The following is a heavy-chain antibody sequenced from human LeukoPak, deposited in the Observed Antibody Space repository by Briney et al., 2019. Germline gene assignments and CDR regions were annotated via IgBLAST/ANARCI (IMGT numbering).Heavy chain of an antibody. CDR1: GYTFADQY. CDR3: AIDGSTWYYFDY. Sequence: ASVKVSCKASGYTFADQYIHWVRQAPGQGLAWMGWNNPNSGATKYAQKFQGRVTMTRGTSISTAYMELSRLRSDDTAVYYCAIDGSTWYYFDYWGQGTLVTVSS. D-gene: IGHD6-13*01. CDR2: NNPNSGAT. J-gene: IGHJ4*02. V-gene: IGHV1-2*02.